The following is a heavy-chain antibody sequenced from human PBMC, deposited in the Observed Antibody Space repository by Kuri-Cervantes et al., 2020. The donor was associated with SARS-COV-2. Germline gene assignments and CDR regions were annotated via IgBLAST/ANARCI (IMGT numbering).Heavy chain of an antibody. J-gene: IGHJ6*02. CDR3: AREGGAVAGTPTRYYYGMDV. CDR1: GYTFTSYA. D-gene: IGHD6-19*01. CDR2: INAGNGNT. V-gene: IGHV1-3*01. Sequence: ASVKVSCKASGYTFTSYAMHWVRQAPGQRLEWMGWINAGNGNTKYSQKFQGRVTITRDTSASTAYMELSSLRSEDTAVYYCAREGGAVAGTPTRYYYGMDVWGQGITVTVSS.